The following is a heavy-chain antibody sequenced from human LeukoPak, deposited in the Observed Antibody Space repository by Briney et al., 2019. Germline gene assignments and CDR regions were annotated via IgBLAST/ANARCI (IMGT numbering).Heavy chain of an antibody. J-gene: IGHJ4*02. V-gene: IGHV3-23*01. CDR2: LSGNGDNT. CDR1: GLTFSSFA. Sequence: GGSLRLSCAASGLTFSSFAMSWVRQAPGEGLEWVSALSGNGDNTYYADSVKGRFTISRDNSKNTLHLQMNGLRAEDTAVYYCAKGGGYSYGYVPHWGQGTLVTVSS. D-gene: IGHD5-18*01. CDR3: AKGGGYSYGYVPH.